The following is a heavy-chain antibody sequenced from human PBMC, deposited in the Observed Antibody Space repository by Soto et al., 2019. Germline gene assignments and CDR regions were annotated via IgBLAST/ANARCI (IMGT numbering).Heavy chain of an antibody. CDR2: ISWDGGRT. D-gene: IGHD3-9*01. J-gene: IGHJ4*02. CDR3: ARDTYDILTGQQRYFDY. V-gene: IGHV3-43*01. Sequence: WGSLRLSCASSGFSFEDYTMHWVRHGPGKGPEWISLISWDGGRTLYSDSVKGRFIISRDNSKNSLYLQMNSLTTEDTALYYCARDTYDILTGQQRYFDYWGQGILVTVSS. CDR1: GFSFEDYT.